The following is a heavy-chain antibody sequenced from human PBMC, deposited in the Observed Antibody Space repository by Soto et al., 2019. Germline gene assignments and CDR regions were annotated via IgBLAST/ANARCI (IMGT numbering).Heavy chain of an antibody. CDR3: ARGRASGSYYLLDY. J-gene: IGHJ4*02. CDR1: GNTFTSYD. Sequence: ASVKVSCKASGNTFTSYDINWVRQATGHGLEWMGWINPNSGNIGYAQKFQGRVAMTRDTAIRTAYMEVSRLRSDDTAVYYCARGRASGSYYLLDYWGQGTLVTVSS. D-gene: IGHD3-10*01. CDR2: INPNSGNI. V-gene: IGHV1-8*01.